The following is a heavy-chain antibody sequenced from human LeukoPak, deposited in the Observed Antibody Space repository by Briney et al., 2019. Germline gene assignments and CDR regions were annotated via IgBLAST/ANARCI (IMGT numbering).Heavy chain of an antibody. CDR2: IYYSGST. CDR1: GGSISSSSYY. V-gene: IGHV4-39*07. J-gene: IGHJ4*02. D-gene: IGHD3-10*01. Sequence: SETLSLTCTVSGGSISSSSYYWGWVRQPPGKGLEWIGSIYYSGSTYYNPSLKSRVTISVDTSKNQFSLKLSSVTAADTAVYYCARNAYGSGNQRGLDYWGQGTLVTVSS. CDR3: ARNAYGSGNQRGLDY.